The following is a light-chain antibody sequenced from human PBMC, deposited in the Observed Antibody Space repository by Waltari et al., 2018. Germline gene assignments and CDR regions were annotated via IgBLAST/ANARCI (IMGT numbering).Light chain of an antibody. CDR3: ASWADSLNGPV. CDR1: RSNIGHNS. J-gene: IGLJ3*02. CDR2: NND. V-gene: IGLV1-44*01. Sequence: QSVVTQPPSASGTPGQTVTISCSGSRSNIGHNSVSWYQQLPGTAPKLLIFNNDQRPSGVPDRFSGSKSGTSASLAIRGLQSEDEADYYCASWADSLNGPVFGGGTKLTVL.